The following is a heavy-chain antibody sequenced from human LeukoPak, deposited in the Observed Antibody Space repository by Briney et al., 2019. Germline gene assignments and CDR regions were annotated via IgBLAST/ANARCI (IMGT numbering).Heavy chain of an antibody. Sequence: GGSLGLSCAASGFTFSNAWMSWVRQAPGKGLEWVGRIKSKTDGGTTDYAAPVKGRFTISRDDSKNTLYLQMNSLKTEDTAVYYCTTDAPYDTLDYWGQGTLVTVSS. V-gene: IGHV3-15*01. CDR3: TTDAPYDTLDY. CDR1: GFTFSNAW. J-gene: IGHJ4*02. D-gene: IGHD3-22*01. CDR2: IKSKTDGGTT.